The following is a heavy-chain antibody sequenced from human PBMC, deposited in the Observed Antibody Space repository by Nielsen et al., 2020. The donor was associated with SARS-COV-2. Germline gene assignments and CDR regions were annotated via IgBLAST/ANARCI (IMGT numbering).Heavy chain of an antibody. CDR2: ISSSSSTI. Sequence: LKISCAASGFTFSSYSMNWVRQAPGKGLEWVSYISSSSSTIYYADSVKGRFTISRDNAKNSLYLQMNSLRDEDTAVYYCARVDYYGSGSYYSSYYYGMDVWGQGTTVTVSS. V-gene: IGHV3-48*02. J-gene: IGHJ6*02. CDR3: ARVDYYGSGSYYSSYYYGMDV. CDR1: GFTFSSYS. D-gene: IGHD3-10*01.